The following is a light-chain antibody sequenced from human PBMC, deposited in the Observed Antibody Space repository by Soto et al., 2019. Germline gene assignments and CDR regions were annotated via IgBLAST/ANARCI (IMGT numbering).Light chain of an antibody. Sequence: EIVLTQSPGTLSLSPGERATLSCRASQSVSSSYLAWYQQKPGQAPRLLIYGASSRATGIPDRFSGSGSGTDFTLTSSRLEPEDFAGYYCQQYGSSPPLTFGGGTKVEIK. V-gene: IGKV3-20*01. CDR3: QQYGSSPPLT. CDR2: GAS. J-gene: IGKJ4*01. CDR1: QSVSSSY.